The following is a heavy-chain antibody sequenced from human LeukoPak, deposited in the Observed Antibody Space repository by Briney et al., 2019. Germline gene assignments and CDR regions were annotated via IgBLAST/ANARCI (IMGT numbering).Heavy chain of an antibody. D-gene: IGHD6-6*01. Sequence: GASVKVSCKASGYTFTSYAMNWVRQATGQGLEWMGWMNPNSGNTGYAQKFQGRVTITRNTSISTAYMELSSLRSEDTAVYYCARGAHSSSSSVFDYWGQGTLVTVSS. CDR1: GYTFTSYA. V-gene: IGHV1-8*03. J-gene: IGHJ4*02. CDR2: MNPNSGNT. CDR3: ARGAHSSSSSVFDY.